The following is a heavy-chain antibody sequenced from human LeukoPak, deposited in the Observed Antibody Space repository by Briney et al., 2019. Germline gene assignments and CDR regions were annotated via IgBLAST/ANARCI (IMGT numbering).Heavy chain of an antibody. CDR3: AREGLTTIGVIDV. Sequence: PSQTLSLTCTVSGGSISSGSYYWIWIRQPPGKGPEWLGTIYYSGNTKYNSSLKSRVSILADTSNNQFSLRLSSVTAADTAVYYCAREGLTTIGVIDVWGKGTTVTVSS. CDR2: IYYSGNT. D-gene: IGHD1-1*01. V-gene: IGHV4-61*01. CDR1: GGSISSGSYY. J-gene: IGHJ6*03.